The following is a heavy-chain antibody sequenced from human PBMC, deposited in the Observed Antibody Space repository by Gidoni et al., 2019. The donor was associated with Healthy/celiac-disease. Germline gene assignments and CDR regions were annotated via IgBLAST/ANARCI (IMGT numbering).Heavy chain of an antibody. CDR3: ARIMDDYGDSDGN. Sequence: QVQLQQWGAGRLTPSENLSLNCAVYGRSFSGYYWSWIRQPPGTGLEWIGEINHSGSTNYNPSLKSRVTISVDTSKNQFSLKLSSVTAADTAVYYCARIMDDYGDSDGNWGQGTLVTVSS. V-gene: IGHV4-34*01. D-gene: IGHD4-17*01. CDR1: GRSFSGYY. CDR2: INHSGST. J-gene: IGHJ4*02.